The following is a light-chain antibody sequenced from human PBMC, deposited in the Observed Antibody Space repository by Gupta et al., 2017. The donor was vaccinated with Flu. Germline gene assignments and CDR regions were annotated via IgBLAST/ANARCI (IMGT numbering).Light chain of an antibody. J-gene: IGLJ3*02. Sequence: QLVLTQPPSMSAAPRQRVTTTCSGSSSNIGNNAVIWYQQLPGKAPKLLIYYDDLLPSGVSDRFSGSKSGTSASLAISGLQSEDEADYYCAAWDDSLNGPVFGGGTKLTVL. CDR3: AAWDDSLNGPV. V-gene: IGLV1-36*01. CDR1: SSNIGNNA. CDR2: YDD.